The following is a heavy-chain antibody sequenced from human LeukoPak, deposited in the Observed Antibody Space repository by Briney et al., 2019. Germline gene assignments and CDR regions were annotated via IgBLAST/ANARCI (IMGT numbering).Heavy chain of an antibody. J-gene: IGHJ4*02. CDR1: GFTFSRYW. D-gene: IGHD3-3*01. CDR3: ARDYDFDDY. Sequence: PGGSLRLSCAASGFTFSRYWMHWVRHAPGKGLVWVSRINSDGRSTDYADSVKGRFTISRDNAKNTLYLQMNSLRAEDTAVYYCARDYDFDDYWGQGTLVTVSS. V-gene: IGHV3-74*01. CDR2: INSDGRST.